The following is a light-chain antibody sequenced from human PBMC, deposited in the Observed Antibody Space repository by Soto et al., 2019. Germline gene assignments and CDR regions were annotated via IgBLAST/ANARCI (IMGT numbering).Light chain of an antibody. CDR2: AAS. CDR3: LQDYSYPRT. J-gene: IGKJ1*01. V-gene: IGKV1-6*01. CDR1: QGIRND. Sequence: AIQMTQSPSSLSASVGDRVIITCRASQGIRNDLGWYQQKPGKAPKLLNYAASNLEGGVPSRFSGSGSGTDFTLTIGSLQPEDFATYYCLQDYSYPRTFGQGTKVEI.